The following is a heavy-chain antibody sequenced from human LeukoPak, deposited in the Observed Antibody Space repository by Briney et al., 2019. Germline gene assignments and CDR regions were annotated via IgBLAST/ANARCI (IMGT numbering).Heavy chain of an antibody. J-gene: IGHJ4*01. CDR2: ISSSGSTM. CDR1: GFTFSSYE. Sequence: SGGSLRLSCAASGFTFSSYEMNWVRQAPGKGLDWVSYISSSGSTMDYADSVKGRFTISRDNAKNSLYLQMNSLRVEDTAVYYCARAVYYSNYLGYWGQGTLVTVSS. D-gene: IGHD3-10*01. CDR3: ARAVYYSNYLGY. V-gene: IGHV3-48*03.